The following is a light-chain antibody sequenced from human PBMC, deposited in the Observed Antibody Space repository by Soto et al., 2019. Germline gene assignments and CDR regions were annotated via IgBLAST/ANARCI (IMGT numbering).Light chain of an antibody. CDR3: QQYTNWPPIT. J-gene: IGKJ5*01. Sequence: EIVMTQSPATLSVSPGERATLSWRGSQSVSSNLAWYQQKPGQAPRLLISGASNRATGVPARFSGSGSGADFTLTISNLQSEDFAVYYCQQYTNWPPITFGQGTRLEIK. V-gene: IGKV3-15*01. CDR1: QSVSSN. CDR2: GAS.